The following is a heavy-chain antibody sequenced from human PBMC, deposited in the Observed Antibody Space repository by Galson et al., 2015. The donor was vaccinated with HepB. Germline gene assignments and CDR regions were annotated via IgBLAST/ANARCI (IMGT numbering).Heavy chain of an antibody. V-gene: IGHV3-48*04. CDR2: ISSSSTTI. Sequence: SLRLSCAASTFIFSTYSMNWVRQAPGKGLEWVSYISSSSTTIYYADSVKGRFTISRDNAKNSLYLQMESLRAEDTAVYYCARDSRARDFWSGYDWFDPWGQGTLVTVSS. D-gene: IGHD3-3*01. CDR3: ARDSRARDFWSGYDWFDP. J-gene: IGHJ5*02. CDR1: TFIFSTYS.